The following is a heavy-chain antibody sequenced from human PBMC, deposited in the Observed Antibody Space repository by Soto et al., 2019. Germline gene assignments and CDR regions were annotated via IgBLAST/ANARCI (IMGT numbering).Heavy chain of an antibody. D-gene: IGHD2-21*01. CDR1: GGSFISYT. CDR2: VIPILDIA. Sequence: GASVKVSCKASGGSFISYTITWMRQAPGQGLEWVGRVIPILDIANYAQRFQGRVTITADKSTRAAYMELSSLRSEDTAVYYCARGISCFCGGAAGYWGLFDSWGQGSLVTGSS. CDR3: ARGISCFCGGAAGYWGLFDS. V-gene: IGHV1-69*02. J-gene: IGHJ5*01.